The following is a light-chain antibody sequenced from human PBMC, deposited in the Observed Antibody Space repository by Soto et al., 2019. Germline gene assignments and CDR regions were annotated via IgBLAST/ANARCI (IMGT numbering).Light chain of an antibody. CDR1: QGISGY. CDR2: TAS. CDR3: QQLNSYPLT. J-gene: IGKJ1*01. Sequence: IQLTQSPSSLSASVGDRVTVTCRASQGISGYLAWYQQNPGKAPKLLIYTASTMHSGVPPRFSGSGSGTDFTLNISSLQPEDFATYYFQQLNSYPLTFGQGTKVEIK. V-gene: IGKV1-9*01.